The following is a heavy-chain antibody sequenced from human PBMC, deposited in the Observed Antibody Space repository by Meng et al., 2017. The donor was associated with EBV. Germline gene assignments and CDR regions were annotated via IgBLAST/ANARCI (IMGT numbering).Heavy chain of an antibody. CDR1: VGPFSSYA. J-gene: IGHJ4*02. Sequence: QLGQSGAEVKKPGSSVKFACKASVGPFSSYASSGVRQAPGQGLEWMGWIIPIFGTANYAQKFQGRVTITADKSTSTAYMELSSLRSEDTAVYYCARAEIAAAGRLDYWGQGTLVTVSS. CDR3: ARAEIAAAGRLDY. CDR2: IIPIFGTA. V-gene: IGHV1-69*06. D-gene: IGHD6-13*01.